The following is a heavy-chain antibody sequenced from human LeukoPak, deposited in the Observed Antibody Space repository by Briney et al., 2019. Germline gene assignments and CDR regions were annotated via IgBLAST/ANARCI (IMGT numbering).Heavy chain of an antibody. CDR3: ARLPLGSPYYHYMDV. CDR2: ISSSSSYI. J-gene: IGHJ6*03. D-gene: IGHD3-10*01. CDR1: GFTFSSYS. Sequence: PGGSLRLSCAASGFTFSSYSMNWVRQAPGKGLEWVSSISSSSSYIYYADSVKGRFTISRDNAKNSLYLQMNSLGAEDTAVYYCARLPLGSPYYHYMDVWGKGTTVTVSS. V-gene: IGHV3-21*01.